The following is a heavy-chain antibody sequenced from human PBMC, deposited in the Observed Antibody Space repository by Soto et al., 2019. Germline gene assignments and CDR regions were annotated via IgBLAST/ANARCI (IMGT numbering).Heavy chain of an antibody. D-gene: IGHD2-2*01. J-gene: IGHJ6*02. CDR1: GFTFSSYG. Sequence: GGSLRLSCAASGFTFSSYGMHWVRQAPGKGLEWVAVIWYDGSNKYYADSVKGRFTISRDNSKNTLYLQMNSLRAEDTAVYYCARAGAIVVVPGYYYGMDVWGQGTTVTVSS. CDR3: ARAGAIVVVPGYYYGMDV. V-gene: IGHV3-33*01. CDR2: IWYDGSNK.